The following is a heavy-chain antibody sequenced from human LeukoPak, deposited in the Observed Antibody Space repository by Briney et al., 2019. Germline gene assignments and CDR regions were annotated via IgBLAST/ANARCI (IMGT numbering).Heavy chain of an antibody. D-gene: IGHD6-13*01. Sequence: SETLSLTCTVSGGSISSSSYYWGWVRQPPGKGLERVGSIYYSGTTYYNPSLKSRVTISVDTSKNQFSPKLSSVAAADTAVYFCARRSSSWYIFDYWGQGTLVTVSS. CDR3: ARRSSSWYIFDY. CDR2: IYYSGTT. V-gene: IGHV4-39*01. J-gene: IGHJ4*02. CDR1: GGSISSSSYY.